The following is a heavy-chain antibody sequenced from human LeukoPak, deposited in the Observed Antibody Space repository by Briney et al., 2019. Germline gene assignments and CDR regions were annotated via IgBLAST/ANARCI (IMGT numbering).Heavy chain of an antibody. D-gene: IGHD1-26*01. CDR1: GFTFSSYA. CDR3: AKAQVVGATFPYYFDY. CDR2: ITGSGAGT. Sequence: QAGGSLRLSCAASGFTFSSYAMSWVRQAPGKGLEWVSAITGSGAGTYYADSVKGRFTISRDNSKNTLYLQMNSLRADDTAVYYCAKAQVVGATFPYYFDYWGQGSLVTVSS. J-gene: IGHJ4*02. V-gene: IGHV3-23*01.